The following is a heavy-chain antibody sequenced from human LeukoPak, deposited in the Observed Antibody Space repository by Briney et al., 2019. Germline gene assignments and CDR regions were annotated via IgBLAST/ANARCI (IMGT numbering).Heavy chain of an antibody. J-gene: IGHJ3*02. CDR3: AKARGSGFQRGDAFDM. CDR1: GFSFSSYA. D-gene: IGHD6-19*01. V-gene: IGHV3-30*04. Sequence: GGSLSLSCAASGFSFSSYAMHWVRQAPGKGLEWVAVISYDGSNEYYADSVKGRITISRDNSKSTLYVQMDSLRTEDTAVYYCAKARGSGFQRGDAFDMWGQGTRVTVSS. CDR2: ISYDGSNE.